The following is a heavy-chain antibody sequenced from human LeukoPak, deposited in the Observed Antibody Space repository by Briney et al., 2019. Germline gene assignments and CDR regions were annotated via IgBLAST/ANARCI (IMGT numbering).Heavy chain of an antibody. D-gene: IGHD3-10*01. CDR1: GFTFSSYA. V-gene: IGHV3-23*01. CDR2: ISGSGGST. J-gene: IGHJ4*02. CDR3: AKDGSGSFLYYFDY. Sequence: QSGGSLRLSCAASGFTFSSYAMSWVRQAPGRGLEWVSAISGSGGSTYYADSVKGRFTISRDNSKNTLYLQMNSLRAEDTAVYYCAKDGSGSFLYYFDYWGQGTLVTVSS.